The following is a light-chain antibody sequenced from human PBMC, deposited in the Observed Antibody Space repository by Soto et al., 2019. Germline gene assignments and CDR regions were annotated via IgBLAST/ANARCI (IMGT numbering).Light chain of an antibody. J-gene: IGLJ2*01. CDR2: EVN. Sequence: QSVLTQPASVSGSPGQSITISCTGTSSDVGGYNYVSWYQQHPGKAPKLMIFEVNNRPSGVSNRFSDSKSGNTASLTSSGLKAEDEADYYCSSYTISSTSVIFGGGTKLTVL. V-gene: IGLV2-14*01. CDR3: SSYTISSTSVI. CDR1: SSDVGGYNY.